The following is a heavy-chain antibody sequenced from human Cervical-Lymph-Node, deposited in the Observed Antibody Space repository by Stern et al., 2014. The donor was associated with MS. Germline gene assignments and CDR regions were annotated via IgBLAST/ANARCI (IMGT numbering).Heavy chain of an antibody. CDR1: GGTFSSSG. Sequence: QVQLVQSGSEVKKPGSSVRVSCKASGGTFSSSGISWVRQAPGQGLEWMGRIIPILSITNYAQNFQGRVTITADKSTSTAYMELSSLRSEDTAVYYCATLGVTTGDFDTWGQGTLVTVSS. CDR3: ATLGVTTGDFDT. V-gene: IGHV1-69*04. CDR2: IIPILSIT. J-gene: IGHJ5*02. D-gene: IGHD4-17*01.